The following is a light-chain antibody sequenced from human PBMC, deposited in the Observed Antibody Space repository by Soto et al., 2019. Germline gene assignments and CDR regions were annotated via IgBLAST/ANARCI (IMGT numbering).Light chain of an antibody. CDR1: QSVSRS. CDR3: QQNAIVPPWT. J-gene: IGKJ1*01. Sequence: IQMTQSPSSLSASVGARVIITCRASQSVSRSLNWYQQKTGQAPKLLIYAASTLHSGVPSRFSGSGSGTEFTLTISSLQPEDFATYYCQQNAIVPPWTFGQGTMV. V-gene: IGKV1-39*01. CDR2: AAS.